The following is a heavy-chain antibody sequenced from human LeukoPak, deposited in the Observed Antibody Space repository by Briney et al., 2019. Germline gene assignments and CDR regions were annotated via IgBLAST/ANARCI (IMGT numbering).Heavy chain of an antibody. Sequence: ASVKVSCKASGYTFTSYYMYWVRQAPGQGLGWVGWINPNSGGTNYAKKFQGRVTTTTDTSISTAYMELSRLRSDDTAVYSCARALYDFWSGYSLAFDYWGQGTLVTVSS. D-gene: IGHD3-3*01. CDR3: ARALYDFWSGYSLAFDY. CDR2: INPNSGGT. V-gene: IGHV1-2*02. J-gene: IGHJ4*02. CDR1: GYTFTSYY.